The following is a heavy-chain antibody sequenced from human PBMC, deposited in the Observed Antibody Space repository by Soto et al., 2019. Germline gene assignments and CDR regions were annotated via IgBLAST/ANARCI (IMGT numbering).Heavy chain of an antibody. V-gene: IGHV4-34*01. Sequence: SETLSLTCAVYGGSFSGYYWSWIRQPPGKGLEWIGEINHSGSTNYNPPLKSRVTISVDTSKNQFSLKLSSVTAADTAVYYCAGLAAQPTSVGYYYYGMDVWGQGTTVTVSS. J-gene: IGHJ6*02. CDR2: INHSGST. D-gene: IGHD6-25*01. CDR3: AGLAAQPTSVGYYYYGMDV. CDR1: GGSFSGYY.